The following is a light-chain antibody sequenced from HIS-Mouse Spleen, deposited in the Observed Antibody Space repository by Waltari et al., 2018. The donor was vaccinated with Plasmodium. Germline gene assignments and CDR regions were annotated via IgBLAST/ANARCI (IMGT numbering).Light chain of an antibody. CDR1: ALPNKH. V-gene: IGLV3-10*01. J-gene: IGLJ3*02. CDR2: EDS. Sequence: SYELTQPPSVSVSPGQTARITCSGDALPNKHANWYQQKSGQAPVLVIYEDSKRPSGIPERFSGSSSGTMATLTISGAQVEDEADYYCYSTDSSGNHRVFGGGTKLTVL. CDR3: YSTDSSGNHRV.